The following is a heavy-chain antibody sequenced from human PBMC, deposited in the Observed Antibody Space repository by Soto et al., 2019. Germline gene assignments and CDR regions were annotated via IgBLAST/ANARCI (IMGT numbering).Heavy chain of an antibody. CDR1: GYSFVSYW. D-gene: IGHD5-18*01. V-gene: IGHV5-51*01. CDR3: AKTDGYEVEY. Sequence: PGESLKISCKGSGYSFVSYWIAWVRQMPGKGLEWMGSINPGDSDTTYSPSIQGKVTISADKSSTTVYLQWNTLKASDTAMYYCAKTDGYEVEYWGQGTQVTVSS. J-gene: IGHJ4*02. CDR2: INPGDSDT.